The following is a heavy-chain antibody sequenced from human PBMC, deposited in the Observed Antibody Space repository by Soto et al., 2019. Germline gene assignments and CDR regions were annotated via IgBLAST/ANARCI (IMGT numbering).Heavy chain of an antibody. Sequence: ASVKVSCKASGYTFTSYDINWVRQATGQGLEWMGWMDPNSGNTGYAQKFQGRVTMTRNTSISTAYMELSSLRSEDTAVYYCARVPNPYCSGGSCYPHWNNWFDPWGQGTLVTFSS. V-gene: IGHV1-8*01. J-gene: IGHJ5*02. CDR3: ARVPNPYCSGGSCYPHWNNWFDP. CDR2: MDPNSGNT. CDR1: GYTFTSYD. D-gene: IGHD2-15*01.